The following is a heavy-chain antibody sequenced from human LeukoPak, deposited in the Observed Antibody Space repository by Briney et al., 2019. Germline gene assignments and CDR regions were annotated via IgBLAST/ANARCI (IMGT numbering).Heavy chain of an antibody. J-gene: IGHJ6*03. D-gene: IGHD3-22*01. CDR1: GYTFTGYY. V-gene: IGHV1-2*02. Sequence: ASVKVSCKASGYTFTGYYMHWVRQAPGQGLEWMGWISPNSGATNYAQKFQGRVTVTRDTSISTAYMELSSLRSEDTAVYYCATWVPGSSGYFYYMDVWGKGTTVTVSS. CDR3: ATWVPGSSGYFYYMDV. CDR2: ISPNSGAT.